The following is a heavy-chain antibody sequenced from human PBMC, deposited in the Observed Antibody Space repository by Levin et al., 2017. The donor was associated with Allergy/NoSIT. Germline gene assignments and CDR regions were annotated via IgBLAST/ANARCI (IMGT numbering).Heavy chain of an antibody. CDR1: GYTFTSYY. CDR2: INPSGGST. D-gene: IGHD2-15*01. V-gene: IGHV1-46*01. Sequence: GESLKISCKASGYTFTSYYMHWVRQAPGQGLEWMGIINPSGGSTSYAQKFQGRVTMTRDTSTSTVYMELSSLRSEDTAVYYCAREFEDIVVVVAATNTLGWFDPWGQGTLVTVSS. CDR3: AREFEDIVVVVAATNTLGWFDP. J-gene: IGHJ5*02.